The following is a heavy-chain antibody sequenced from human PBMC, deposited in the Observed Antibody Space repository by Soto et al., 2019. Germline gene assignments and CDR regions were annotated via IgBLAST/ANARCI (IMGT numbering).Heavy chain of an antibody. J-gene: IGHJ3*02. CDR3: ARDGKGADYDYIWGRLGAFDI. CDR1: GFTFSSHA. V-gene: IGHV3-23*01. Sequence: EVQLLESGGGLVQPGGSLRLSCAASGFTFSSHAMSWVRQAPGKGLEWVSVISASGGHTYSADSVKGRFTVSRDNSKNTLYLQMNSLRAEDTAIYFCARDGKGADYDYIWGRLGAFDIWGQGTMVTVSS. CDR2: ISASGGHT. D-gene: IGHD3-16*01.